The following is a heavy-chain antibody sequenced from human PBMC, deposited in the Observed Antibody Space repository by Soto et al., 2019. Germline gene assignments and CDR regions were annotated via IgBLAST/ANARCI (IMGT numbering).Heavy chain of an antibody. V-gene: IGHV4-61*01. CDR3: ARDVSAAGTFDY. J-gene: IGHJ4*02. D-gene: IGHD6-13*01. CDR2: IYYSGST. CDR1: GGSVPNSNYY. Sequence: SETLSLTCTVSGGSVPNSNYYWSWIRQPPGKGLEWIGYIYYSGSTNYNPSLKSRVTISVDTSKNQFSLNLSSVTAADTAVYYCARDVSAAGTFDYWGQGTLVTVS.